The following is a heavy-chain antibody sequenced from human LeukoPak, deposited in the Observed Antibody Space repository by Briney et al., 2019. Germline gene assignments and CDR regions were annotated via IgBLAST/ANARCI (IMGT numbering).Heavy chain of an antibody. D-gene: IGHD2-8*01. V-gene: IGHV4-34*01. CDR3: ASSANCTNGVCYFDY. Sequence: SETLSLTCAVYGGSFSGYYWNWIRQPPGKGLEWIGEINHSGSTNYNPSLKSRVTISVDTSKSQFSLKLSSVTAADTAVYYCASSANCTNGVCYFDYWGQGTLVTVSS. CDR2: INHSGST. J-gene: IGHJ4*02. CDR1: GGSFSGYY.